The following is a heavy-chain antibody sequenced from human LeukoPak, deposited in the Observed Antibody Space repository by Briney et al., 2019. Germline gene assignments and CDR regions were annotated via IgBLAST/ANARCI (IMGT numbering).Heavy chain of an antibody. D-gene: IGHD4-17*01. Sequence: ASVKVSCKTSGYTFTGYSINWVRQAPGQGLEWMGWISAYNGNTNYAQKLQGRVTMTTDTSTSTAYMELRSLRSDDTAVYYCARPFYGDFLSAFDYWGQGTLVTVSS. CDR2: ISAYNGNT. J-gene: IGHJ4*02. CDR3: ARPFYGDFLSAFDY. CDR1: GYTFTGYS. V-gene: IGHV1-18*01.